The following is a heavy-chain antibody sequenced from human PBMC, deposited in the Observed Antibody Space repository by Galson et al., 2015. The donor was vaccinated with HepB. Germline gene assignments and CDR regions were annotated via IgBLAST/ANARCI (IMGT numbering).Heavy chain of an antibody. CDR1: GFTFSSYA. CDR2: ISYDGSNK. J-gene: IGHJ3*02. D-gene: IGHD6-13*01. Sequence: SLRLSCAASGFTFSSYAMHWVRQAPGKGLEWVAVISYDGSNKYYADSVKGRFTISRDNSKNTLYLQMNSLRAEDTAVYYCARPRGSSSWFDAFDIWGQGNPGHRLL. V-gene: IGHV3-30*04. CDR3: ARPRGSSSWFDAFDI.